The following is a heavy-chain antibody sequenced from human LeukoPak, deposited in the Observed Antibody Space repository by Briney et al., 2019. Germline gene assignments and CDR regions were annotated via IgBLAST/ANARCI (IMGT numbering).Heavy chain of an antibody. D-gene: IGHD3-16*02. CDR3: ARESGKAVWGSYRYKFDY. J-gene: IGHJ4*02. CDR1: GASISSGGYY. V-gene: IGHV4-31*03. CDR2: IYYSGST. Sequence: PSETLSLTCTVSGASISSGGYYWSRIRQHPGKGLEWIGYIYYSGSTYYTPSLKSRVTISVDTSKNQFSLKLSSVTAADTAVYYCARESGKAVWGSYRYKFDYWGQGTLVTVSS.